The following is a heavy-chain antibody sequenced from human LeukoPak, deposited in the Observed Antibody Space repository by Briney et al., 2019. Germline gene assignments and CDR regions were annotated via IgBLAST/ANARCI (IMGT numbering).Heavy chain of an antibody. CDR1: GYTFNNYD. CDR2: MNPNSGNT. CDR3: ARATPGGLHGYSFDY. V-gene: IGHV1-8*02. J-gene: IGHJ4*02. Sequence: GASVKVSCKASGYTFNNYDINWVRQATGQGLEWMGWMNPNSGNTGFAQKFQDRVSMTRDTSISTAYMELTSLRSRDTAVYYCARATPGGLHGYSFDYWGQGTVVTVYS. D-gene: IGHD5-24*01.